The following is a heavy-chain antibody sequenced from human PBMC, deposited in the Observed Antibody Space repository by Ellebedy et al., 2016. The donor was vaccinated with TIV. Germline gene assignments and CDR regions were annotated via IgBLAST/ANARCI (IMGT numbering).Heavy chain of an antibody. CDR3: ARVRRGSSGMDV. CDR1: GYTFTANY. J-gene: IGHJ6*02. D-gene: IGHD6-13*01. V-gene: IGHV1-2*02. Sequence: ASVKVSCKASGYTFTANYIHWVRQAPGQGLEWMGWINPDSGGTNFAQKFQGRVTMTRETSVSTAYMELSRLESDDTAVYYCARVRRGSSGMDVWGQGTTVTVS. CDR2: INPDSGGT.